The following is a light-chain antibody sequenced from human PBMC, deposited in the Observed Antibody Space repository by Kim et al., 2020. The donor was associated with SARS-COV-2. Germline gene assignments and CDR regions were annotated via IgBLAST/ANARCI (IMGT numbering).Light chain of an antibody. J-gene: IGLJ3*02. Sequence: GAAWLQQHQGHPPKLLSYRNNNRPSGISERFSASRSGNTASLTISGLQPEDEADYYCSAADSSIGAWVFGGGTQLTVL. CDR3: SAADSSIGAWV. CDR1: G. CDR2: RNN. V-gene: IGLV10-54*01.